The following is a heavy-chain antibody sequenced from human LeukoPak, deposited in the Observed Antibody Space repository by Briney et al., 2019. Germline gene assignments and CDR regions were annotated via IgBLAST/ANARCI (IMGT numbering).Heavy chain of an antibody. D-gene: IGHD2-2*01. Sequence: GESLKISCAASGFTFSSYSMNWVRQAPGKGLEWVSSISSSSSYIYYADSVKGRFTISRDNAENSLYLQMNSLRAEDTAVYYCARAPQYQPYYFDYWGQGTLVAVSS. CDR1: GFTFSSYS. CDR3: ARAPQYQPYYFDY. V-gene: IGHV3-21*01. CDR2: ISSSSSYI. J-gene: IGHJ4*02.